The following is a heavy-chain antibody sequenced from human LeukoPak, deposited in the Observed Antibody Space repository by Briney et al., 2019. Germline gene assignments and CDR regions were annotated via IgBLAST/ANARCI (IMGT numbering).Heavy chain of an antibody. CDR1: GFTFSSHG. D-gene: IGHD3-10*01. J-gene: IGHJ6*03. Sequence: PGGSLRLSCAASGFTFSSHGMSWVRQAPGKGLEWVSFIYSDNTHYSDSVKGRFTISRDNSKNTLYLQMNSLRAEDTAVYYCAKGGEAKWFGELLKTQYYYYMDVWGKGTTVTVSS. CDR2: IYSDNT. V-gene: IGHV3-23*03. CDR3: AKGGEAKWFGELLKTQYYYYMDV.